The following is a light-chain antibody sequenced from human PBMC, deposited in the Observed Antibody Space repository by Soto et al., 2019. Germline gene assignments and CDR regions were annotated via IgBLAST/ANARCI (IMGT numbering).Light chain of an antibody. J-gene: IGKJ3*01. CDR3: QQYGGSPECS. CDR2: GAS. V-gene: IGKV3-20*01. Sequence: DIVLTQSPGTLSLSPGERATLSCRASQTISDNYLDWYQQKPGQSPRLLISGASIRAPGVPDRFSGSGSETDFTRTISRLEHEDFCFYNCQQYGGSPECSFGPGTKVDIK. CDR1: QTISDNY.